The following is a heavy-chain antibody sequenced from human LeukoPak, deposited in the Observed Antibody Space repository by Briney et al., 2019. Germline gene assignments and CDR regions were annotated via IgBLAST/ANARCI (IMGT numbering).Heavy chain of an antibody. CDR1: GGSISSSSYY. V-gene: IGHV4-39*07. CDR3: ATHGIAAAGTYY. J-gene: IGHJ4*02. D-gene: IGHD6-13*01. CDR2: LSYSGPT. Sequence: SETLSLTCTVSGGSISSSSYYWGWIRQPPGKGLEWIGSLSYSGPTYYNPSLKSRVTISADTSKNQFSLRLSSVTAADTALYYCATHGIAAAGTYYWGQGTLVTVSS.